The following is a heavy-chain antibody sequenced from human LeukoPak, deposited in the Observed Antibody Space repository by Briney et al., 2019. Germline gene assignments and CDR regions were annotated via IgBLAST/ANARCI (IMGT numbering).Heavy chain of an antibody. V-gene: IGHV1-24*01. D-gene: IGHD6-19*01. CDR2: FDPEDGET. J-gene: IGHJ4*02. CDR3: ARMMSIPVAGHRPLFDY. Sequence: ASVKVSCKVSGYTLTELSMHWVRQAPGKGLEWMGGFDPEDGETIYAQKFQGRVTMTTDTSTSTAYMELRSLRSDDTAIYYCARMMSIPVAGHRPLFDYWGQGTLVTVSS. CDR1: GYTLTELS.